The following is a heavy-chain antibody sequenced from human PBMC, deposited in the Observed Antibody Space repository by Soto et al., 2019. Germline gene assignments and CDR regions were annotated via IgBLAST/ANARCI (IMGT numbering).Heavy chain of an antibody. CDR2: IYSGGST. J-gene: IGHJ4*02. CDR3: ARAPGSGLYYFDY. CDR1: GFTVSSNY. V-gene: IGHV3-53*01. Sequence: AGGSLRLSCAASGFTVSSNYMSWVRQAPGKGLEWVSVIYSGGSTYYADSVKGRFTISRDNSKNTLYLQMNSLRAEDTAVYYCARAPGSGLYYFDYWGQGTLVTVSS. D-gene: IGHD3-10*01.